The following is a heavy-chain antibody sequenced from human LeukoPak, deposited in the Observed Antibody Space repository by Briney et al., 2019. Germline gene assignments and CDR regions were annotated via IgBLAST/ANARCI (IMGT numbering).Heavy chain of an antibody. CDR1: GFTFSSYS. J-gene: IGHJ4*02. D-gene: IGHD2-21*02. CDR3: AREGVVTLDY. CDR2: ISSSSSYI. Sequence: PGGSLRLSCAASGFTFSSYSMNWVRQAPGKGLEWVSSISSSSSYIYYADSVKGRFTISRDNPKNSLYLQMNSVRAEDTAVYYCAREGVVTLDYWGQGTLVTVSS. V-gene: IGHV3-21*01.